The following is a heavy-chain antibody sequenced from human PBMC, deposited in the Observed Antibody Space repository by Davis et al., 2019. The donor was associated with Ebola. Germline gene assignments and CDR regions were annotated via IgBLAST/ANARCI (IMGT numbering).Heavy chain of an antibody. V-gene: IGHV5-51*01. J-gene: IGHJ4*02. CDR3: ARYREGRNDNYFDY. Sequence: WGSLRLSCKGSGYSFTSYWIGWVRQMPGKGLEWIGIIYPGDSDNRYSPSFQGQVTISADKSISTAYLQWSSLKASDTAMYYCARYREGRNDNYFDYWGQGTLVTVSS. D-gene: IGHD1-1*01. CDR2: IYPGDSDN. CDR1: GYSFTSYW.